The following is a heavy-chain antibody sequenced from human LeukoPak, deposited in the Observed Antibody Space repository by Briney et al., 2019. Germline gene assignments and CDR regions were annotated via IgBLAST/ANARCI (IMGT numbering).Heavy chain of an antibody. D-gene: IGHD3-22*01. CDR1: GFTFSSYW. CDR2: ISGDGGST. Sequence: GGSLRLSCAGSGFTFSSYWMHWVRHAPGKGLEWVSLISGDGGSTYYADSVKGRFTISRDNSKNSLYLQMNSLRTEDTALYYCAKDSHYYDSSGPTSGFDYWGQGTLVTVSS. CDR3: AKDSHYYDSSGPTSGFDY. V-gene: IGHV3-43*02. J-gene: IGHJ4*02.